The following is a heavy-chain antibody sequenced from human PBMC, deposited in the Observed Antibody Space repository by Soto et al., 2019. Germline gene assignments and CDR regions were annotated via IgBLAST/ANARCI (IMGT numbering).Heavy chain of an antibody. Sequence: SETLSLTCAVYGGSFSGYYWSWIRQPPGKGLEWIGEINHSGSTNYNPSLKSRVTISVDTSKNQFSLKLSSVTAADTAVYYCARADYGDNWYFDLWGRGTLVTVSS. J-gene: IGHJ2*01. CDR1: GGSFSGYY. CDR2: INHSGST. CDR3: ARADYGDNWYFDL. D-gene: IGHD4-17*01. V-gene: IGHV4-34*01.